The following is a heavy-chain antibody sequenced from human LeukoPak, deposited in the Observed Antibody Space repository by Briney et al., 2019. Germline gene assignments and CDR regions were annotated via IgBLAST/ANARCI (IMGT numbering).Heavy chain of an antibody. J-gene: IGHJ4*02. D-gene: IGHD3-3*01. CDR1: GGSFSDYY. CDR2: INPRGST. V-gene: IGHV4-34*01. Sequence: SETLSLTCAVYGGSFSDYYWSWIRQPPGEGLEWIGEINPRGSTNYNPSLKSRLSISVDTSKNQFSLKLTSVTAADTAVYYCARVPLGFLEPFDHWGQGTLVTVSS. CDR3: ARVPLGFLEPFDH.